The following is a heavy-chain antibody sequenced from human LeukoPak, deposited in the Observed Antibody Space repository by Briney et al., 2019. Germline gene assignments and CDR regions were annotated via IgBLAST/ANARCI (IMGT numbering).Heavy chain of an antibody. D-gene: IGHD6-13*01. J-gene: IGHJ3*02. Sequence: KPSETLSLTCTVSGGSIRSYYWSCIRQPPGKGLEWIGYFYYSGSSNYNPSLKSRVTMSGDTSKNQFSLKVSSVTAADTAIYYCARVSPAVGAFDIWGRGTMVTVSS. CDR3: ARVSPAVGAFDI. V-gene: IGHV4-59*01. CDR1: GGSIRSYY. CDR2: FYYSGSS.